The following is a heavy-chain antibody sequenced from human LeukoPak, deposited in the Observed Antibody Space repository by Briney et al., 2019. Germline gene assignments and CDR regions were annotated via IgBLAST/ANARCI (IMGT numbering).Heavy chain of an antibody. CDR2: INHSGST. CDR3: ARDQGGITNFDY. J-gene: IGHJ4*02. D-gene: IGHD3-16*01. V-gene: IGHV4-34*01. Sequence: SETLSLTCAVYGGSFSGYYWSWIRQPPGKGLEWIGEINHSGSTNYNPSLKSRVTISVDTSKNQLSLKLSSVTAADTAVYYCARDQGGITNFDYWGQGTLVTVSS. CDR1: GGSFSGYY.